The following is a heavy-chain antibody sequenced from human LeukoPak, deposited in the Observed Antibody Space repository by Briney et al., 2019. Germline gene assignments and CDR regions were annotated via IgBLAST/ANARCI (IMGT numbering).Heavy chain of an antibody. CDR1: GFTFSSYW. V-gene: IGHV3-74*01. Sequence: GGPLRLSCAASGFTFSSYWMHWVRQAPGKGLVWVSRINSDGSSTSYADSVKGRFTISRDNAKNTLYLQMNSLRAEDTAVYYCARGRYSGYGSSFYYYYYYGMDVWGQGTTVTVSS. D-gene: IGHD5-12*01. J-gene: IGHJ6*02. CDR3: ARGRYSGYGSSFYYYYYYGMDV. CDR2: INSDGSST.